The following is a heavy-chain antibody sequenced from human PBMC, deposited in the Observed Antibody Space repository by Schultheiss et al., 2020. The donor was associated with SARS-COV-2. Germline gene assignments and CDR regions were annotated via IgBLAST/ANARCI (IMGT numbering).Heavy chain of an antibody. V-gene: IGHV3-74*03. CDR2: IGLDNTDT. CDR1: GFTFTNHA. J-gene: IGHJ4*02. D-gene: IGHD6-19*01. CDR3: ARDFTARGSGGSFHC. Sequence: GESLKISCAASGFTFTNHAMHWVRQGPGKGLLWVSRIGLDNTDTTYADSVKGRFTISRDNAENMVYLQMNSLRAEDTAVYYCARDFTARGSGGSFHCWGQGTLVTVSS.